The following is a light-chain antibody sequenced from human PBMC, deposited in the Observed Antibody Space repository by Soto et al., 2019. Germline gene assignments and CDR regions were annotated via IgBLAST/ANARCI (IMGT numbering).Light chain of an antibody. J-gene: IGKJ1*01. CDR2: AAS. Sequence: DIQMTQSPSTLSASVGDRVTITCRASQSLSSWLAWYQRKPGQAPKLLIYAASTLEIGVPSRFSGSESGTEFTLTINSLQPDDFAVYYCQQYKSYPWTFGLGTRVE. CDR1: QSLSSW. V-gene: IGKV1-5*03. CDR3: QQYKSYPWT.